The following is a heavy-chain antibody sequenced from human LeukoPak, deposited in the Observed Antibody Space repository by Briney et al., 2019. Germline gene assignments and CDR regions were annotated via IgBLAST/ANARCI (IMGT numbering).Heavy chain of an antibody. CDR2: IYSGESDT. CDR1: GYSFTSFL. V-gene: IGHV5-51*01. J-gene: IGHJ4*02. Sequence: GESLNIYCQGSGYSFTSFLMGWVRQVPGKGLEWMGMIYSGESDTRYSPSFQGQVTISADKSISTAYLQWSSLKASDTAMYYCARLSGIAAAGPDHFDYWGQGTLVTVSS. CDR3: ARLSGIAAAGPDHFDY. D-gene: IGHD6-13*01.